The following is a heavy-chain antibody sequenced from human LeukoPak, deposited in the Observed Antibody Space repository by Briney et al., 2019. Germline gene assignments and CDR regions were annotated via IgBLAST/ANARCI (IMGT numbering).Heavy chain of an antibody. J-gene: IGHJ6*03. V-gene: IGHV3-30*04. D-gene: IGHD4-23*01. CDR1: GFAFSSYA. CDR2: ISYDGSNK. Sequence: GGSLRLSCAASGFAFSSYAMHWVRQAPGKGLEWVAVISYDGSNKYYADSVKGRFTISRDNSKNTLYLQMNSLRAEDTAVYYCAREGRAIVEKLLIDRVYYYYYMDVWGKGTTVTVSS. CDR3: AREGRAIVEKLLIDRVYYYYYMDV.